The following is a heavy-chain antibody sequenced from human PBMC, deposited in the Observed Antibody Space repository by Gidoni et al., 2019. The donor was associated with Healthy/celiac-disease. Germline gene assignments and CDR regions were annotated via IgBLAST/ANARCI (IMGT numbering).Heavy chain of an antibody. CDR2: IIPIFGTA. J-gene: IGHJ4*02. Sequence: QVQLVQSGAEVQTPGSSVKVSCTASGSTFSSYDISWVRQAPGQGREWMGWIIPIFGTANYAQKFQGRVTSTADKSPGTAYMELSSLRSEATAGYYCASPGIAVAGSFDYWGQGTLVTVSS. D-gene: IGHD6-19*01. CDR1: GSTFSSYD. V-gene: IGHV1-69*06. CDR3: ASPGIAVAGSFDY.